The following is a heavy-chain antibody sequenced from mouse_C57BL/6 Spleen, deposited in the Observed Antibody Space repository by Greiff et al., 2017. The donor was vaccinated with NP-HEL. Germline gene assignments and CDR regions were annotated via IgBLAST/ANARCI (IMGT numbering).Heavy chain of an antibody. CDR2: IDPSDSYT. CDR1: GYTFTSYW. D-gene: IGHD2-1*01. J-gene: IGHJ4*01. Sequence: QVQLQQPGAELVKPGASVKLSCKASGYTFTSYWMQWVKQRPGQGLEWIGEIDPSDSYTNYNQKLKGKATLTVDTSSSTAYMQLSSLTSEDSAVYYCAREDYGNYDAMDYWGQGTSVTVSS. V-gene: IGHV1-50*01. CDR3: AREDYGNYDAMDY.